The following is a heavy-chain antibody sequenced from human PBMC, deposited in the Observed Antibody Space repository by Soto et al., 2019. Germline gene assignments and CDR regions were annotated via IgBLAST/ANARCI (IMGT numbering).Heavy chain of an antibody. CDR3: ASPPRATVTDNIFDF. V-gene: IGHV3-23*01. J-gene: IGHJ4*02. CDR2: ISGSDGST. Sequence: EVQLLESGGGLVQPGGSLRLSCTASGFTLNNHAMSWVRQAPGKGLEWVSVISGSDGSTYYADSVRGRFPISRDSSKNTLYLQMSSLRAEDTAVYYCASPPRATVTDNIFDFWGPGTLVTVSS. D-gene: IGHD4-17*01. CDR1: GFTLNNHA.